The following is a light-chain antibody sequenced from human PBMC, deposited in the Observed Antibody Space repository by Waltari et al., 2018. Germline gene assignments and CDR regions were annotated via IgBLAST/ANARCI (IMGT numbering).Light chain of an antibody. J-gene: IGKJ4*01. CDR3: QQYYSNPVS. V-gene: IGKV4-1*01. CDR1: QNLLYSPINKNS. CDR2: WAS. Sequence: DIVMTQSPDSLTVSLGERATINCKSSQNLLYSPINKNSLAWYQLKPGQPPRLLIHWASSRESWVPDRFSGSGSGTDFTLTITSLRAEDVAIYYCQQYYSNPVSFGGGTRLEI.